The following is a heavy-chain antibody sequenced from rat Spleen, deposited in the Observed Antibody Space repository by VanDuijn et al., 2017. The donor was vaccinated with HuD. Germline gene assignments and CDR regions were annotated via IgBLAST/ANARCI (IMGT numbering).Heavy chain of an antibody. D-gene: IGHD1-2*01. V-gene: IGHV10-4*01. CDR2: ISIKTHSYAT. CDR1: GFDFNTYA. CDR3: TVGVIGYIYPFAY. Sequence: EVQLVESGGGLVQPKGSLKLSCAASGFDFNTYAMSWVRQAPGKGLDWVASISIKTHSYATLYADSVKWRFTISRDDSQSMVYLHMNNLKTEDTALYYCTVGVIGYIYPFAYWGQGTLVTVSS. J-gene: IGHJ3*01.